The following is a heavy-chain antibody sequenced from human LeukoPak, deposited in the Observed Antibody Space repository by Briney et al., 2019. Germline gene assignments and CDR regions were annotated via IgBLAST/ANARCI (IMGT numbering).Heavy chain of an antibody. CDR1: GYTLTELS. D-gene: IGHD2-2*01. CDR2: FDPEDGET. CDR3: ATGGKDHCSSTSCYWYYFDY. V-gene: IGHV1-24*01. J-gene: IGHJ4*02. Sequence: ASVKVSCKVSGYTLTELSMHWVRQAPGKGLEWMGGFDPEDGETIYAQKFQGRVTMTEDTSTDTAYMELSSLRSEDTAVYYCATGGKDHCSSTSCYWYYFDYWGQGTLVTVSS.